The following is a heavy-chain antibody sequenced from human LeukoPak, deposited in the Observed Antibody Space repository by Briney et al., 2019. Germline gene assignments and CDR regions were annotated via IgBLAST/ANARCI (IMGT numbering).Heavy chain of an antibody. CDR3: ARETTLGPTSRMDV. V-gene: IGHV4-61*02. CDR2: FYTTGTT. J-gene: IGHJ6*04. CDR1: GGSVSSGRYY. Sequence: PSQTLSLTCSVSGGSVSSGRYYWTWIRQPAGKGLEWIGRFYTTGTTNYNPSLESRVTISIGTSKNQFSLKLSSVTAADTAVYYCARETTLGPTSRMDVWGKGTTVTVSS. D-gene: IGHD1-26*01.